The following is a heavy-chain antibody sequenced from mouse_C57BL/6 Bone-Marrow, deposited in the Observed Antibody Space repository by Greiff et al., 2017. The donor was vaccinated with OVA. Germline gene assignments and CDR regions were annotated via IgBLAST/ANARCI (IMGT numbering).Heavy chain of an antibody. J-gene: IGHJ2*01. CDR1: GFTFSDFY. D-gene: IGHD1-1*01. Sequence: EVQRVESGGGLVQPGRSLRLSCATSGFTFSDFYMEWVRQAPGKGLEWIAASRNKANDYTTEYSASVKGRFIVSRDTSQSILYLQMNALRAEDTAIYDCARDAEDYGFDYWGQGTTLTVSS. V-gene: IGHV7-1*01. CDR2: SRNKANDYTT. CDR3: ARDAEDYGFDY.